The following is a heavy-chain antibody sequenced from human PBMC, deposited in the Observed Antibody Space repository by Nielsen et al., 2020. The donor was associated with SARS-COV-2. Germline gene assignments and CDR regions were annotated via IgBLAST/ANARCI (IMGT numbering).Heavy chain of an antibody. CDR1: GGSISSSSYY. V-gene: IGHV4-39*02. CDR2: IYYSGST. J-gene: IGHJ6*02. CDR3: ARDSSGFYGLDV. D-gene: IGHD3-22*01. Sequence: SETLSLTCTVSGGSISSSSYYWGWIRQPPGKGLEWIGSIYYSGSTYYNPSLKSRVTISVDTSKNQFSLKLSSVTAADTAVYYCARDSSGFYGLDVWGQGTTVTVSS.